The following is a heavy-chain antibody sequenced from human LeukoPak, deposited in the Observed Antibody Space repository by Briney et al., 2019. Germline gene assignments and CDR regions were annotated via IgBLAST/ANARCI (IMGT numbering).Heavy chain of an antibody. Sequence: GGSLRLSCAASGFTFSSYWMHWVRQAPGKGLVWVSRISPDGSSTTYADSAKGRFTISRDNAKDTLYLQMNRLSAEDTAIYYCARGPGVTTLYYYYYMDVWGKGTTVTVSS. J-gene: IGHJ6*03. V-gene: IGHV3-74*01. CDR3: ARGPGVTTLYYYYYMDV. CDR2: ISPDGSST. CDR1: GFTFSSYW. D-gene: IGHD4-17*01.